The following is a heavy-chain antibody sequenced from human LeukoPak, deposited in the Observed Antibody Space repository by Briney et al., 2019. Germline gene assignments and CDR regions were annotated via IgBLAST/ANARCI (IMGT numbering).Heavy chain of an antibody. CDR2: IYSGGRT. CDR3: ARVNGGGFDH. CDR1: GFTVSSNY. D-gene: IGHD3-10*01. Sequence: GGSLRLSCAASGFTVSSNYMSWVRQAPGKELELVSVIYSGGRTYYADSVKGRFTISSHNSKNTLYLQMNSLRAEDTAVYYCARVNGGGFDHWGQGTLVTVSA. J-gene: IGHJ4*02. V-gene: IGHV3-53*04.